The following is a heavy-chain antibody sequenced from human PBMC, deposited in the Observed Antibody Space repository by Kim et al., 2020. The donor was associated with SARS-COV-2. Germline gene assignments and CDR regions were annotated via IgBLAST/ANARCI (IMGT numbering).Heavy chain of an antibody. D-gene: IGHD3-16*01. CDR2: INSNGGST. V-gene: IGHV3-64*02. CDR1: GFIFSDHS. J-gene: IGHJ4*02. CDR3: ARAQRGTQFYDY. Sequence: GGSLRLSCAASGFIFSDHSMHWVRQAPGKGLEYLSSINSNGGSTYHADSVKGRFSISRDNSKNILYLQMGNLRAGDTAVYYCARAQRGTQFYDYWGQGTLVTVSS.